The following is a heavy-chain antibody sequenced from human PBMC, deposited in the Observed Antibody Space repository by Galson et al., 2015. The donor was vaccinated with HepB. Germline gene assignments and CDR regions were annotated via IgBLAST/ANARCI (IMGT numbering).Heavy chain of an antibody. J-gene: IGHJ4*02. V-gene: IGHV4-34*01. CDR3: ARVRLGAVAGTVFDY. D-gene: IGHD6-19*01. CDR1: GGSFSGYY. Sequence: SETLSLTCAVYGGSFSGYYWSWIRQPPGKGLEWIGEINHSGSTNYNPSLKSRVTISVDTSKNQFSLKLSSVTAADTAVYYCARVRLGAVAGTVFDYWGQGTLVTVSS. CDR2: INHSGST.